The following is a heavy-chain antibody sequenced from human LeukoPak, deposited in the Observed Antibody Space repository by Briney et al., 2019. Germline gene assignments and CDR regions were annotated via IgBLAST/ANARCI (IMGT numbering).Heavy chain of an antibody. CDR1: GFTFSDYY. J-gene: IGHJ4*02. D-gene: IGHD3-10*01. Sequence: PGGSLRLSCAASGFTFSDYYMSWIRQAPGKGLEWVSYISSSGSTIYYADSVKGRFTISRDNAKNPLYLQMNSLRAEDTAVYYCATVVVPSMVRGVSGKTYYFDYWGQGTLVTVSS. CDR3: ATVVVPSMVRGVSGKTYYFDY. V-gene: IGHV3-11*01. CDR2: ISSSGSTI.